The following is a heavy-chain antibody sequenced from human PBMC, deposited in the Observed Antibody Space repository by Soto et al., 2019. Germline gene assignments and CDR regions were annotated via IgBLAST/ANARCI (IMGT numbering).Heavy chain of an antibody. D-gene: IGHD3-22*01. V-gene: IGHV6-1*01. CDR1: GDSVSSNSAA. CDR2: TYYRSKWYN. J-gene: IGHJ5*02. Sequence: SQTLSLTCAISGDSVSSNSAAWNWIRQSPSRGLEWLGRTYYRSKWYNDYAVSVKSRITINPDTSKNQFSLQLNSVTPEDTAVYYCAREILDYYDSSGRNNWFDPWGQGTLVTVSS. CDR3: AREILDYYDSSGRNNWFDP.